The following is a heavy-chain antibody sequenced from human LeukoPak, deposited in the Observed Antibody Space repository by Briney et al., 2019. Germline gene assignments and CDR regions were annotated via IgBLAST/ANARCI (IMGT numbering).Heavy chain of an antibody. J-gene: IGHJ3*02. CDR2: LSGSGRGT. CDR1: GFTFNNFA. V-gene: IGHV3-23*01. CDR3: AKDRNYDFWSGYYSYAFDI. Sequence: GGSLTLSCVASGFTFNNFAMSWVRQAPGKGLEWVSTLSGSGRGTNYADSVKGRFIISRDNSKNTLYLQMNSLRAEDTAVYYCAKDRNYDFWSGYYSYAFDIWGQGTMVTVSS. D-gene: IGHD3-3*01.